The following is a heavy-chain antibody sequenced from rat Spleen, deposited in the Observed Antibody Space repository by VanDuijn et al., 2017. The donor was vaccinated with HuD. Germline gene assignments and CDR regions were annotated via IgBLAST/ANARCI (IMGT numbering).Heavy chain of an antibody. D-gene: IGHD1-1*01. CDR1: GFNFNDYW. J-gene: IGHJ2*01. V-gene: IGHV4-2*01. Sequence: EVKLVESGGGLVQPGRSLKLSCAASGFNFNDYWMGWVRQAPGKGLEWIGAINKDSSTINYTPSLKDKFTISRDNAQNTLYLQMSKLGSEDTAIYYCARRATVVFDYWGQGVMVTVSS. CDR2: INKDSSTI. CDR3: ARRATVVFDY.